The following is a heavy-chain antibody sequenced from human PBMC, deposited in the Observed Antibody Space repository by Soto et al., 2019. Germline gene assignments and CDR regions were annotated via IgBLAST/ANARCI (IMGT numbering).Heavy chain of an antibody. CDR1: GFTFSNYA. V-gene: IGHV3-23*01. J-gene: IGHJ6*02. D-gene: IGHD6-19*01. CDR3: AKDLTSAMYSSGWLDV. Sequence: VGSLRLSCAASGFTFSNYAMTWVRQARGKGLEWVSTISNSGGSPYYADSVKGRFTISRDNSKNTLYLQMNGLRAEDTALYYCAKDLTSAMYSSGWLDVWGQGTTVTVSS. CDR2: ISNSGGSP.